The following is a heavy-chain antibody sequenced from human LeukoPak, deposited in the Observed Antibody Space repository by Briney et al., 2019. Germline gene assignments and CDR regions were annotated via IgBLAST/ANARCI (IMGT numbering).Heavy chain of an antibody. V-gene: IGHV2-5*02. CDR3: AHIHIELTLAPFDY. CDR2: IYWDDDK. D-gene: IGHD2-8*01. CDR1: GFSLNTSGMG. J-gene: IGHJ4*02. Sequence: SGPTLVKPTQTLTLTCTFSGFSLNTSGMGVGWIRQPPGKALDWLALIYWDDDKRYSPSLKSRLTITKDTSKNQVVLIMTNMDPADTGTYYCAHIHIELTLAPFDYWGQGTLVTVSS.